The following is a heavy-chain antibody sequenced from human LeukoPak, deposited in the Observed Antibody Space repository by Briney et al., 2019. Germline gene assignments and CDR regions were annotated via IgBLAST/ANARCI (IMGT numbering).Heavy chain of an antibody. J-gene: IGHJ4*02. CDR2: ISAYNGNT. D-gene: IGHD5-18*01. CDR1: GYTFTSYG. CDR3: ARDVDTSMAYYFDC. V-gene: IGHV1-18*01. Sequence: GASVKDSCKASGYTFTSYGISWVRQAPGQGLEWMGWISAYNGNTNYAQRVQGRVTMTTDTSTSTAYMELRSLRSDDTAVYYCARDVDTSMAYYFDCWGQGTLVSVSS.